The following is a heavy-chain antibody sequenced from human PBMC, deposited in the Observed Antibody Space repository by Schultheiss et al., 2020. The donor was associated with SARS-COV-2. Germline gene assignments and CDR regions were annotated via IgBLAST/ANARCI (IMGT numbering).Heavy chain of an antibody. CDR1: Y. V-gene: IGHV4-38-2*01. D-gene: IGHD3-10*01. CDR3: ARLMGHGSGSYSQYYFDY. CDR2: IYHSGST. J-gene: IGHJ4*02. Sequence: YWGWIRQPPGKGLEWIGSIYHSGSTYHNPSFKSRVTISVDTSKNQISLKLRSVTAADTAVYYCARLMGHGSGSYSQYYFDYWGQGALVTVSS.